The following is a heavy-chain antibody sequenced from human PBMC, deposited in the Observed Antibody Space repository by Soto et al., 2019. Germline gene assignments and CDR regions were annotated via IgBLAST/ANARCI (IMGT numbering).Heavy chain of an antibody. D-gene: IGHD3-22*01. J-gene: IGHJ5*02. Sequence: QVQLVQSGAEVKKPGSSVKVSCKASGGTFSGYAISWVRQAPGQGLEWMGEIIPIFGTANYAQKFQGRVTITADESTSTAYMELSRLRSEYTAVYYCARDRGPSSGYYPYWFDPWGQGTLVTVSS. CDR1: GGTFSGYA. V-gene: IGHV1-69*12. CDR2: IIPIFGTA. CDR3: ARDRGPSSGYYPYWFDP.